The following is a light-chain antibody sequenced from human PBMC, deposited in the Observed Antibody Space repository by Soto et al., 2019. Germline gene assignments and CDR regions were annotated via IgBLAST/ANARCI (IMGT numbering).Light chain of an antibody. CDR3: QQYGSSLTWT. Sequence: EVVLTQSPGTVSLSPGERATLSCRASQSVTSNYLAWYQQKPGQAPRLLIYAASSRATGIPDRFSGSGSGQNLALSISIHEPDDFAVYYCQQYGSSLTWTFGQVTKMEIK. CDR1: QSVTSNY. J-gene: IGKJ1*01. CDR2: AAS. V-gene: IGKV3-20*01.